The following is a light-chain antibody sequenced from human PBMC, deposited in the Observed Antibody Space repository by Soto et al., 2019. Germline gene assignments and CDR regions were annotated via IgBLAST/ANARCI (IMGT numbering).Light chain of an antibody. Sequence: QCVLTQPASVSGSPGQSITISCTGTSSDVGSYNLVSWYQQHPGKAPKLMIYEGSKRPSGVSNRFSGSKSGNTASLTISGLQAEDEADYYCCSYAGSSTDVFGTGTKLTVL. CDR3: CSYAGSSTDV. V-gene: IGLV2-23*01. CDR1: SSDVGSYNL. J-gene: IGLJ1*01. CDR2: EGS.